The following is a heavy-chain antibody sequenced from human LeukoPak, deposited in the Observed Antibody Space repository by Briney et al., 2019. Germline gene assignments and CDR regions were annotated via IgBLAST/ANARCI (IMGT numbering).Heavy chain of an antibody. CDR3: ATGSSSRVANHFDS. D-gene: IGHD3-3*01. Sequence: TGGSLRLSCAASGFTFSSYAMSWVRQAPGKGLEWVSAISGSGGNTYYADSVKGRFTVSRDNSNNTLYLQVSSLSVEDTAVYYCATGSSSRVANHFDSWGQGTLVTVSS. CDR2: ISGSGGNT. CDR1: GFTFSSYA. V-gene: IGHV3-23*01. J-gene: IGHJ4*02.